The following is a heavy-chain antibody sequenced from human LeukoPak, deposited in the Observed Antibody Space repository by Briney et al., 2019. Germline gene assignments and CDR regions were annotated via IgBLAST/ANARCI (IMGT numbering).Heavy chain of an antibody. Sequence: ASVKVSCKASGYTFTSYDINWVRQATGQGLEWMGWMNPNSGNTGYAQKFQGRVTITRNTSISTAYMELSSLRSEDTAVYYCARVFRATIFGVVITLGFDYWGQGTLVTVSS. V-gene: IGHV1-8*03. J-gene: IGHJ4*02. D-gene: IGHD3-3*01. CDR3: ARVFRATIFGVVITLGFDY. CDR1: GYTFTSYD. CDR2: MNPNSGNT.